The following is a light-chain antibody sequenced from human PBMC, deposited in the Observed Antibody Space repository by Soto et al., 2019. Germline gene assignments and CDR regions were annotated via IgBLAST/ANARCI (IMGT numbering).Light chain of an antibody. V-gene: IGLV2-14*01. CDR2: EVN. J-gene: IGLJ1*01. CDR1: SSDVGGYNY. Sequence: QSALTQPASVSGSPGQPITISCTGTSSDVGGYNYVSWYKQHPGKAPKLMIYEVNNRPSGVSNRFSGSKSGSTASLTISGLQAEDEADYYCSSYTSSSTLGVFGTGTKLTVL. CDR3: SSYTSSSTLGV.